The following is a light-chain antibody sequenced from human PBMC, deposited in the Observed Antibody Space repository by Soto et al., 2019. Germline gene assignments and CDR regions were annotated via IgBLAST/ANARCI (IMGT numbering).Light chain of an antibody. CDR2: DAS. CDR3: QQRSTPLT. Sequence: EIVLTQSPATRSLSPGERATLSCRASQSVSSYLAWYQQKPGQAPRLLIYDASNRATGIPARFSGSGSGTDFTLTISSLEPEDFAVYYCQQRSTPLTFGGGTKVDIK. CDR1: QSVSSY. V-gene: IGKV3-11*01. J-gene: IGKJ4*01.